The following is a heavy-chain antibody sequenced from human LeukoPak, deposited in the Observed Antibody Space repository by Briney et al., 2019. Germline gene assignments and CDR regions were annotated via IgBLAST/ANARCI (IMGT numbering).Heavy chain of an antibody. J-gene: IGHJ3*02. Sequence: GGSLRLSCAASGFTFSSYWMSWVRQAPGKGLEWVANINQDGSEEYYVDSVKGRFTISRDNAKNSLYLQMNSLRAEDTAVYYCARSSAREYCSRSSGYLIVAVDSRGQGTMVTVAS. CDR1: GFTFSSYW. CDR3: ARSSAREYCSRSSGYLIVAVDS. D-gene: IGHD2-2*01. CDR2: INQDGSEE. V-gene: IGHV3-7*01.